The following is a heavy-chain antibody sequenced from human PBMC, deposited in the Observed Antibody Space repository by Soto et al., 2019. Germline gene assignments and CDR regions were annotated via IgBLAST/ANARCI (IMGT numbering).Heavy chain of an antibody. D-gene: IGHD6-13*01. CDR1: GYTFTSYA. CDR3: ARAPGGPGIAEY. V-gene: IGHV1-3*01. J-gene: IGHJ4*02. Sequence: ASVKVSCKASGYTFTSYAMDLVRQAPGQRLEWMGWINAGNGNTKYSQKFQGRVTITRDTSASTAYMELSSLRSEDTAVYYCARAPGGPGIAEYWGQGTLVTVSS. CDR2: INAGNGNT.